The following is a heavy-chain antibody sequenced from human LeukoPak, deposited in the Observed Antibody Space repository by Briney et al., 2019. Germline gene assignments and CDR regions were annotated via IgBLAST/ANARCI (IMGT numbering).Heavy chain of an antibody. V-gene: IGHV3-30*18. J-gene: IGHJ4*02. CDR3: AKDQPDILTGYSITPGYFDY. CDR2: ISYDGSNK. D-gene: IGHD3-9*01. Sequence: GGSLRLSCAASGFTFSSYGVPWVRQAPGKGLEWVAVISYDGSNKYYADSVKGRFTISRDNSKNTLYLQMNSLRAEDTAVYYCAKDQPDILTGYSITPGYFDYWGQGTLVTVSS. CDR1: GFTFSSYG.